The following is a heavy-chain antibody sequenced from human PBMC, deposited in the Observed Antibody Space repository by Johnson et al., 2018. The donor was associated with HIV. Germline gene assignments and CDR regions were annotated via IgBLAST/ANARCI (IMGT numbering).Heavy chain of an antibody. J-gene: IGHJ3*02. CDR3: TTGSSGSNAFDI. CDR1: GFTFSDYD. V-gene: IGHV3-15*01. Sequence: VQLVESGGGLVKPGGSLRLSCAASGFTFSDYDMSWIRQAPGKGLEWVGRIKSKTDGGTTDYAAPVKGRFTISRDDSKNTLYLQMNSLKTEDTAVYYCTTGSSGSNAFDIWGQGTMVTVSS. D-gene: IGHD3-22*01. CDR2: IKSKTDGGTT.